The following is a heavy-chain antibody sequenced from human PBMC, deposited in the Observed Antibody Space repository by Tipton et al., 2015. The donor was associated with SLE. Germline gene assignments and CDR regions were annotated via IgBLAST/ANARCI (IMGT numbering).Heavy chain of an antibody. CDR2: ISYDGSNT. J-gene: IGHJ4*02. CDR3: ARSPYHTEDSQFDF. Sequence: SLRLSCAASGFTFDDYGMSWVRQAPGKVLEWVAVISYDGSNTYYADSVKGRFTISRDNSKNTLSLQMNSLRAEDTAVYYCARSPYHTEDSQFDFWGQGTLVTVSS. CDR1: GFTFDDYG. V-gene: IGHV3-30*03. D-gene: IGHD1-14*01.